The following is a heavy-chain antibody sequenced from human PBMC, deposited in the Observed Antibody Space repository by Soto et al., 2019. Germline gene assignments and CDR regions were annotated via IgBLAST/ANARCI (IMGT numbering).Heavy chain of an antibody. J-gene: IGHJ5*02. CDR2: INPNSGGT. CDR1: GYTFTGYY. D-gene: IGHD3-10*01. Sequence: QVQLVQSGAEVKKPGASVKVSCKASGYTFTGYYMHWVRQAPGQGLEWMGWINPNSGGTNYAQKFQGWVTMTRDTSISTAYMELSRLRSDDTAVYYCARDGWGYGSGKWVWFAPWGQGTLVTVSS. CDR3: ARDGWGYGSGKWVWFAP. V-gene: IGHV1-2*04.